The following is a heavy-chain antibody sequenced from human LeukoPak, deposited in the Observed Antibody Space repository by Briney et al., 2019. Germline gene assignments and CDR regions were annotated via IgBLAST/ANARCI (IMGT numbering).Heavy chain of an antibody. D-gene: IGHD3-10*02. CDR1: NFTFSDYT. V-gene: IGHV3-48*04. Sequence: GGSLRLSCAASNFTFSDYTMNWVRQAPGKGLEWVSYISSSGSTIYYADSVKGRFTISRDNAKNSLYLQMNSLRAEDTAVYYCAELGITMIGGVWGKGTTVTISS. CDR2: ISSSGSTI. J-gene: IGHJ6*04. CDR3: AELGITMIGGV.